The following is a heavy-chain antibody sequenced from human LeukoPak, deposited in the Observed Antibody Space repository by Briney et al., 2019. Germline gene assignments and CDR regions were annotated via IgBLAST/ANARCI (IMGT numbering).Heavy chain of an antibody. V-gene: IGHV4-59*01. CDR3: ARAGRSSRHAFDI. CDR2: IYYSGST. CDR1: GGSISSYY. Sequence: SETLSLTCTVSGGSISSYYWSWIRQPPGKGLEWIGYIYYSGSTNYNPSLKSRVTISVDTSKNQFSLKLSSVTAADTAVYYCARAGRSSRHAFDIWGQGTMVTVSS. J-gene: IGHJ3*02. D-gene: IGHD6-19*01.